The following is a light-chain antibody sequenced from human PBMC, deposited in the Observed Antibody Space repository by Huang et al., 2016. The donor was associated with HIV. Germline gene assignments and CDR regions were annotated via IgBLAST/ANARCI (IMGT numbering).Light chain of an antibody. V-gene: IGKV1-39*01. CDR3: QQTYSPPWT. J-gene: IGKJ1*01. Sequence: DIQMTQSPSSLSASVGDRVTITCRASQSISTYLNWYQQRPGKAPRLLIYAASSLQRGVPSRFHGGGAGTGFTLTISSLQIEDFATYFCQQTYSPPWTFGQGTKVEIK. CDR1: QSISTY. CDR2: AAS.